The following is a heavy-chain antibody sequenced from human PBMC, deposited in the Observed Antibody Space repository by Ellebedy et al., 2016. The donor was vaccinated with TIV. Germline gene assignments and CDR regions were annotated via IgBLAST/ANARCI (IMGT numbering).Heavy chain of an antibody. D-gene: IGHD3-10*01. J-gene: IGHJ5*02. CDR1: GGSISSFY. CDR3: ASHMVRESTWFDP. CDR2: IYYSGST. Sequence: MPGGSLRLSCSVSGGSISSFYWSWIRQPPGKGLEWIGSIYYSGSTYYNPSLKSRVTISVDTSKNQFSLKLSSVTAADTAVYYCASHMVRESTWFDPWGQGTLVTVSS. V-gene: IGHV4-39*01.